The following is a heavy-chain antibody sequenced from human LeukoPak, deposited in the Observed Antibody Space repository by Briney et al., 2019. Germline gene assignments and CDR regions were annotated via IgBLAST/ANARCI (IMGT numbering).Heavy chain of an antibody. CDR2: IIPIFGTA. J-gene: IGHJ4*02. V-gene: IGHV1-69*05. Sequence: SVKVSFKASGGTFSSYAISWVRQAPGQGLEWMGGIIPIFGTANYAQKFQGRVTITTDESTSTAYMEVSSLRSEDTAVYYCASEGYYDSSALDYWGQGTLVTVSS. D-gene: IGHD3-22*01. CDR1: GGTFSSYA. CDR3: ASEGYYDSSALDY.